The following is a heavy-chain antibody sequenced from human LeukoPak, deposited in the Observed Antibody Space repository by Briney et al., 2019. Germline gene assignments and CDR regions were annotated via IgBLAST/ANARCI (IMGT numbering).Heavy chain of an antibody. CDR3: VRAPGYCSGGSCYSLLDY. D-gene: IGHD2-15*01. Sequence: GGSLRLSCAASGLTVSSTYMSWVRQAPGKGLEWVSIIYSGGSTYYAASVKGRFTISRDNSKNTLYLQMYSLRARDTAVYYCVRAPGYCSGGSCYSLLDYWGQGTLVTVSS. V-gene: IGHV3-53*01. CDR2: IYSGGST. CDR1: GLTVSSTY. J-gene: IGHJ4*02.